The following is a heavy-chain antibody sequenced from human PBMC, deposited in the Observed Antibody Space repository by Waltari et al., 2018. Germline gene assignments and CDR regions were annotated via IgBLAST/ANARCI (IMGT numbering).Heavy chain of an antibody. CDR1: GGSISSSNW. CDR3: ARVEWELQSYYYYGMDV. CDR2: IYHSGST. Sequence: QVQLQESGPGLVKPSGTLSLTCAVSGGSISSSNWWSCVRQHPGKGLEWIGEIYHSGSTNYNPSLKSRVTISVDKSKNQFSLKLSSVTAADTAVYYCARVEWELQSYYYYGMDVWGQGTTVTVSS. D-gene: IGHD1-26*01. J-gene: IGHJ6*02. V-gene: IGHV4-4*02.